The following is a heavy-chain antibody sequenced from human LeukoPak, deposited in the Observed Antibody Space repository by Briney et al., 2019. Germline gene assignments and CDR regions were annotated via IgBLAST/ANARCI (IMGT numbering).Heavy chain of an antibody. CDR1: GFTFSSYG. V-gene: IGHV3-23*01. D-gene: IGHD4-23*01. J-gene: IGHJ4*02. CDR2: ISGSGGST. CDR3: PKPLLTPGN. Sequence: GGSLRLSCAASGFTFSSYGMSWVRQAPGKGLEWVSAISGSGGSTYYADSVRGRFTISRDNSRNALYLQLSRLRVDDTAFYYCPKPLLTPGNWGPGTLVTVSS.